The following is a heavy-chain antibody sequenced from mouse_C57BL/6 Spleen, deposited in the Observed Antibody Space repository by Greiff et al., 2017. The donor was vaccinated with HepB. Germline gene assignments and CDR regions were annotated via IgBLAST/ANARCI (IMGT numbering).Heavy chain of an antibody. CDR3: ARASYYYGPFAY. J-gene: IGHJ3*01. CDR1: GFTFSSYA. Sequence: DVMLVESGGGLVKPGGSLKLSCAASGFTFSSYAMSWVRQTPEKRLEWVATISDGGSYTYYPDNVKGRFTISRDNAKNNLYLQMSHLKSEDTAMYYCARASYYYGPFAYWGQGTLVTVSA. V-gene: IGHV5-4*03. CDR2: ISDGGSYT. D-gene: IGHD1-1*01.